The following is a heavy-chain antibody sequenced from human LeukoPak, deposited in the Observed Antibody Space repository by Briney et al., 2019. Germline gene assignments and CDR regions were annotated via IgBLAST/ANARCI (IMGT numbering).Heavy chain of an antibody. CDR3: ATSRYCVGGTCYSDHFYYGMDV. Sequence: PGGSPRLSCAASGFTFSDYYMSWIRQAPGKGLEWVSDISTSSSYTNYADSVKGRFTISRDNARNSLYLQMNSLRAEDTAVYYCATSRYCVGGTCYSDHFYYGMDVWGQGTTVTVSS. CDR2: ISTSSSYT. CDR1: GFTFSDYY. J-gene: IGHJ6*02. V-gene: IGHV3-11*06. D-gene: IGHD2-15*01.